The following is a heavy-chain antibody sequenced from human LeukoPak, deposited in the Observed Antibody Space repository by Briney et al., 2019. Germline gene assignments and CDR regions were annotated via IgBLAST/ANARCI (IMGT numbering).Heavy chain of an antibody. Sequence: ASVKVSCKASGYTFTGYYMHWVRQAPGQGLEWMGRINPNSGGTNYAQKFQGRVTMTRDTSISTAYMELSRLRSDDTAVYYCALLVVVAASVDYWGQGTLVTVSS. CDR2: INPNSGGT. J-gene: IGHJ4*02. CDR1: GYTFTGYY. D-gene: IGHD2-15*01. V-gene: IGHV1-2*02. CDR3: ALLVVVAASVDY.